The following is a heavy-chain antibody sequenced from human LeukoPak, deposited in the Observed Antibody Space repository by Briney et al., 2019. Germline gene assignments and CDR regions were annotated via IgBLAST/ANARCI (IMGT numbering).Heavy chain of an antibody. CDR2: IYYSGST. CDR1: GGSISSYY. V-gene: IGHV4-59*08. CDR3: ARGMYSSGWYRFWYFDL. D-gene: IGHD6-19*01. J-gene: IGHJ2*01. Sequence: SETLSLTCTVSGGSISSYYWSWIRQPPGKGLEWIGYIYYSGSTNYNPSLKSRVTISLDTSSNQFSLHLSSVTAADTAVYYCARGMYSSGWYRFWYFDLWGRGTLVTVSS.